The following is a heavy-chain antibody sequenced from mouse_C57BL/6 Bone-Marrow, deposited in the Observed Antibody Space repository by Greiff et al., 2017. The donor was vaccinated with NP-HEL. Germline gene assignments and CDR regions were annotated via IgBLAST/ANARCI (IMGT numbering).Heavy chain of an antibody. CDR2: IYPGDGDT. CDR1: GYAFSSSW. Sequence: QVQLQQSGPELVKPGASVKISCKASGYAFSSSWMNWVKQRPGKVLEWIGRIYPGDGDTNYNGKFKGKATLTADKSSSTAYMQLSSLTSEDSAVHFCGRVRRSGGGASMDYWGQGTSVTVSS. D-gene: IGHD2-14*01. CDR3: GRVRRSGGGASMDY. V-gene: IGHV1-82*01. J-gene: IGHJ4*01.